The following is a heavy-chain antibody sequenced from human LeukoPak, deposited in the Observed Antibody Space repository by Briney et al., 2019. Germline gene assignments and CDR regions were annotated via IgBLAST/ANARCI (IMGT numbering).Heavy chain of an antibody. Sequence: SETLSRTCIVSGDSITSSSYFWGWIRQPPGKGLEWIGSIYYSGSTSYNPSLQSRVTMSVDTSKNQFSLKLNSVTAADTAVYYCARPSPGFDPWGQGTLVTVSS. J-gene: IGHJ5*02. CDR1: GDSITSSSYF. V-gene: IGHV4-39*07. CDR2: IYYSGST. CDR3: ARPSPGFDP.